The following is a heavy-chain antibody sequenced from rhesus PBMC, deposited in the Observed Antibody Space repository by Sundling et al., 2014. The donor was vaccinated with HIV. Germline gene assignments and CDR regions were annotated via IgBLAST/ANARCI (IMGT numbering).Heavy chain of an antibody. J-gene: IGHJ5-1*01. CDR1: SASISSYW. V-gene: IGHV4-165*01. Sequence: QVQLQESGPGLVKPSETLSLTCSVSSASISSYWWTWIRQPPGKGLEWIGNIFGSSGTTNYNPSLKSRVTISTDTSNNQFSLNLNSVTAADTAVYYCAIRRAVVSSGGFDVWGPGVFVTVSS. CDR3: AIRRAVVSSGGFDV. D-gene: IGHD2-39*02. CDR2: IFGSSGTT.